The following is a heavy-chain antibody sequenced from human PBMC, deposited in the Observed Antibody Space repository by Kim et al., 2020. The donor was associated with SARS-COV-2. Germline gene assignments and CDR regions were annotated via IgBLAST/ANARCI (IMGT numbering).Heavy chain of an antibody. J-gene: IGHJ4*02. D-gene: IGHD6-13*01. CDR2: ISSSGSTI. CDR3: ARGRSWSWPGARGDY. Sequence: GGSLRLSCAASGFTFSSYEMNWVRQAPGKGLEWVSYISSSGSTIYYADSVKGRFTISRDNAKNSLYLQMNSLRAEDTAVYYCARGRSWSWPGARGDYWGQGTLVTVSS. CDR1: GFTFSSYE. V-gene: IGHV3-48*03.